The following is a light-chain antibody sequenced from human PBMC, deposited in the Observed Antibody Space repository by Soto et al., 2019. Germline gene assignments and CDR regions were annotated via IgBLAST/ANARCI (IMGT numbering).Light chain of an antibody. J-gene: IGLJ3*02. CDR3: CSYTTSSTVV. CDR2: DVS. Sequence: QSALTQPASVSGSPGQSITISCTGTSSDVGAYNYVSWYQQYPGKAPKVIIYDVSNRPSGVSNRFSGSKSGNPASLTISGHQAEDEADYYCCSYTTSSTVVFGGGTKLTVL. V-gene: IGLV2-14*01. CDR1: SSDVGAYNY.